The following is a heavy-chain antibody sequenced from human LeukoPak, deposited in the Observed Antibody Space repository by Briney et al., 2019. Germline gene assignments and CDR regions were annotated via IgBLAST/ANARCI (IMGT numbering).Heavy chain of an antibody. CDR3: ARSVGGMDY. Sequence: GGSLRLSCAASGFTFSNYWMHWVRHAPGKGLVWVSRIYSDGSSLSYADSVKGRVTISRDNARNMLYLQMNSLRAEDTAIYYCARSVGGMDYWGQGTLVTVFS. J-gene: IGHJ4*02. CDR1: GFTFSNYW. V-gene: IGHV3-74*01. D-gene: IGHD1-26*01. CDR2: IYSDGSSL.